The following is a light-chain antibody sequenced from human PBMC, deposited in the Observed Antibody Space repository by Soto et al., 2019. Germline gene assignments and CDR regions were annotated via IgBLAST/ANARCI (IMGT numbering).Light chain of an antibody. CDR3: QQRSNWPPT. V-gene: IGKV3-15*01. CDR1: QSVSSS. J-gene: IGKJ5*01. CDR2: GAS. Sequence: EILMTQSPATLSVSPVERATLSCRAGQSVSSSLAWYQQKPGQAPRLLIYGASTRATGIPARFSGSGSGTDFTLTISSLEPEDFAVYFCQQRSNWPPTFGQGTRLEIK.